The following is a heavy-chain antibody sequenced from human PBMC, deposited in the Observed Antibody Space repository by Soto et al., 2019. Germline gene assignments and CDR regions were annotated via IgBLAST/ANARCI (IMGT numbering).Heavy chain of an antibody. J-gene: IGHJ5*02. Sequence: ASVKVSCKASGYTFTSYAMLWVRQAPGQRLEWMGWINAGNGNTKYSQKFQGRVTITRDTSASTAYMELSSLRSEDTAVYYCASTILSWFGEFPGGWFDPWGQGTLVTVSS. D-gene: IGHD3-10*01. CDR3: ASTILSWFGEFPGGWFDP. CDR1: GYTFTSYA. V-gene: IGHV1-3*01. CDR2: INAGNGNT.